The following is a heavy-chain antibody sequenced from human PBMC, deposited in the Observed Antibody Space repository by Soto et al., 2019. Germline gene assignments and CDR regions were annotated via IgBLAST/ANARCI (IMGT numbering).Heavy chain of an antibody. J-gene: IGHJ3*02. CDR2: IYYSGST. V-gene: IGHV4-59*01. Sequence: KPSETLSLTCTVSGGSISSYYWSWIRQPPGKGLEWIGYIYYSGSTNYNPSLKSRVTISVDTSKNQFSLKLSSVTAADTAVYYCASTPFVYYDILTGTAFDIWGQGTMVTVSS. CDR3: ASTPFVYYDILTGTAFDI. D-gene: IGHD3-9*01. CDR1: GGSISSYY.